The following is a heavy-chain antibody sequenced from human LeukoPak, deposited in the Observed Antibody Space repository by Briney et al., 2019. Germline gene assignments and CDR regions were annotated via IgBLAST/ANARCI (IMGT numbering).Heavy chain of an antibody. CDR2: ISWNSGSL. CDR1: GFTFDDYA. J-gene: IGHJ4*02. Sequence: GGSLRLSCAASGFTFDDYAMHWVRQAPGKGLEWVSGISWNSGSLGYVDSVKGRFTISRDNAKNSLYLQMNSLRAEDTAVYYCARKNGLDYWGQGTLVTVSS. CDR3: ARKNGLDY. V-gene: IGHV3-9*01.